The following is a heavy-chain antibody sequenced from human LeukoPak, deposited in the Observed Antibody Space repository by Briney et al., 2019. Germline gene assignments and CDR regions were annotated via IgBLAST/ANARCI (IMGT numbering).Heavy chain of an antibody. CDR3: ARGGAAAETSGFDH. CDR2: LSTDSDDT. D-gene: IGHD6-13*01. Sequence: ASVKVSCKVFGYTFTSHDINWVRQAPGQGLEWMGWLSTDSDDTGYAQKSQGRVSMTRDNSIDTAYMELRGLKSDDTAVYYCARGGAAAETSGFDHWGRGTLVIVSA. J-gene: IGHJ4*02. V-gene: IGHV1-8*01. CDR1: GYTFTSHD.